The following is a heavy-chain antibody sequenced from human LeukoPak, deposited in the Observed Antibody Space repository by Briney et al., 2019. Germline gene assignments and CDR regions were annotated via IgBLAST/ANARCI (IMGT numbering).Heavy chain of an antibody. CDR1: GGSISSYY. V-gene: IGHV4-59*01. CDR2: IYYSGST. Sequence: SETLSLTCTVSGGSISSYYWSWIRQPPGKGLEWIGYIYYSGSTNYNPSLKNRVTISVDTSKNQFSLKLSSVTAADTAVYYCARGRYDFWSGPSVFDPWGQGTLVTVSS. J-gene: IGHJ5*02. D-gene: IGHD3-3*01. CDR3: ARGRYDFWSGPSVFDP.